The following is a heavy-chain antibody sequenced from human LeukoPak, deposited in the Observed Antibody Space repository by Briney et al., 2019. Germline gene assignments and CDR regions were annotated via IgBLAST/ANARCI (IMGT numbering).Heavy chain of an antibody. CDR2: ISHDGSNK. Sequence: GGSLRLSCAASGFTFSSYAMHSVRQAPGKGLEWVAVISHDGSNKYYADSVKGRFTISRDNSKNTLYLQMNSLRAEDTAVYYCARDGQGGSYSSSSEFDYWGQGTLVTVSS. CDR3: ARDGQGGSYSSSSEFDY. V-gene: IGHV3-30-3*01. CDR1: GFTFSSYA. D-gene: IGHD6-6*01. J-gene: IGHJ4*02.